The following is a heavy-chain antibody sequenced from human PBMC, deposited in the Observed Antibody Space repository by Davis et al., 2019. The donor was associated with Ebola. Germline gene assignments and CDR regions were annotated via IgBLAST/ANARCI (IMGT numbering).Heavy chain of an antibody. CDR1: GYTFTAYY. V-gene: IGHV1-18*01. CDR2: INPHNGNT. Sequence: ASVKVSCKASGYTFTAYYIHWVRQAPGQGLEWMGWINPHNGNTNYAQNVQGRVTMTTDTSTSTAYMEVGSLRSDDTAVYYCARAQFPTTSDHWGQGTLVTVSS. D-gene: IGHD1-1*01. J-gene: IGHJ4*02. CDR3: ARAQFPTTSDH.